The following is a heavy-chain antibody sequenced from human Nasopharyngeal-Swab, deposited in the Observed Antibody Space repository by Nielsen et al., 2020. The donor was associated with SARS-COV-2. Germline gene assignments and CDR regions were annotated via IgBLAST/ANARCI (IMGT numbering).Heavy chain of an antibody. V-gene: IGHV3-9*01. J-gene: IGHJ6*03. CDR3: AVGPPLYYYYYMDV. CDR2: ISWNSGSI. CDR1: GFTFDDYA. Sequence: SLKISCAASGFTFDDYAMHWVRQAPGKGLEWVSGISWNSGSIGYADSVKGRFTISRDNAKNSLYLQMNSLRAEDTALYYCAVGPPLYYYYYMDVWGKGTTVTVSS.